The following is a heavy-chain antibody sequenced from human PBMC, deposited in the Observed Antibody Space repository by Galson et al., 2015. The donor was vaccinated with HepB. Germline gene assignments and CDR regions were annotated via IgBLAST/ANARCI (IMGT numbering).Heavy chain of an antibody. V-gene: IGHV5-51*01. CDR2: IYPSASET. D-gene: IGHD2-21*01. J-gene: IGHJ6*02. CDR1: GYKFSMYW. CDR3: ARRQIYGGGIYSMDV. Sequence: QSGAEVKKPGESLKISCEGSGYKFSMYWIGWVRQMPGRGLEWMGAIYPSASETRYSPSFQGQVTISADKPISTAYLQWSSLKASDTAMYYCARRQIYGGGIYSMDVWGQGTTVTVSS.